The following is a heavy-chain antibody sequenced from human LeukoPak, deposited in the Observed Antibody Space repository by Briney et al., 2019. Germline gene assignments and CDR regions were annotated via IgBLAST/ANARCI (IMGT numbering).Heavy chain of an antibody. CDR2: IYHSGST. CDR3: ARVHVNSGYYFGDAFDI. V-gene: IGHV4-38-2*02. J-gene: IGHJ3*02. D-gene: IGHD3-22*01. Sequence: SETLSLTCTVSGYSITRGSYWGWIRQPPGKGLEWIANIYHSGSTYYNPSLKSRVTISVDTSKNQFSLKLSSVTAADTAIYYCARVHVNSGYYFGDAFDIWSQGTMVTVSS. CDR1: GYSITRGSY.